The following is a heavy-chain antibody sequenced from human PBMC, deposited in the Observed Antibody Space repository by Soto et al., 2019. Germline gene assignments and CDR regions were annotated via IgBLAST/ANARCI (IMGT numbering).Heavy chain of an antibody. Sequence: SETPPVTSTGSGCPICIGYGFLSWIGQTPGAGLEWIGYIYYSGSTYYNPSLKSRVTISVDTSKNQFSLKLSSVTAADTAVYYCASGIAARLYYYYYGMDVWGQGTTVTVSS. J-gene: IGHJ6*02. D-gene: IGHD6-6*01. V-gene: IGHV4-30-4*01. CDR3: ASGIAARLYYYYYGMDV. CDR2: IYYSGST. CDR1: GCPICIGYGF.